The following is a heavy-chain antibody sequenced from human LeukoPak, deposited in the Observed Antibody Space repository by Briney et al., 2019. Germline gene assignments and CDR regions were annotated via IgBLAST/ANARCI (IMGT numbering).Heavy chain of an antibody. Sequence: GGSLRLSCAASGFTFSSYAMSWVRQAPGKGLECVSSISGGGITFYADSVKGRFTISRDNSKNTLYLQMNSLRAEDTAVYYCAKGGQLWFGELLLSYWGQGTLVTVSS. V-gene: IGHV3-23*01. CDR2: ISGGGIT. CDR1: GFTFSSYA. J-gene: IGHJ4*02. CDR3: AKGGQLWFGELLLSY. D-gene: IGHD3-10*01.